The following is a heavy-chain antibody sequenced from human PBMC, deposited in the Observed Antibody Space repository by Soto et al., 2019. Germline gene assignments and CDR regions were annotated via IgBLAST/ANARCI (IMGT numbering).Heavy chain of an antibody. CDR3: AHRVLRTVFGLVTTTAVYCDF. Sequence: ITVNESGPTVVRPTETLNLTCSCSGCSLTTSGLAVGWLRQSPGQAPQCLDLIYWDDDNRSSACLKSRLTITKATSQMQVVLTLSDVDLTDTATSSCAHRVLRTVFGLVTTTAVYCDFWGQGTPVAVSS. CDR1: GCSLTTSGLA. V-gene: IGHV2-5*02. D-gene: IGHD3-3*01. CDR2: IYWDDDN. J-gene: IGHJ4*02.